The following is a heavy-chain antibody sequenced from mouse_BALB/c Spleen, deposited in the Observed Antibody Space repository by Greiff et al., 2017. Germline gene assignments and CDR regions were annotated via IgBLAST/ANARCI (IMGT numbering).Heavy chain of an antibody. J-gene: IGHJ4*01. D-gene: IGHD2-2*01. V-gene: IGHV5-17*02. CDR1: GFTFSSFG. CDR2: ISSGSSTI. Sequence: EVKLVESGGGLVQPGGSRKLSCAASGFTFSSFGMHWVRQAPEKGLEWVAYISSGSSTIYYADTVKGRFTISRDNPKNTLFLQMTSLRSEDTAMYYCARNGLRNAMDYWGQGTSVTVSS. CDR3: ARNGLRNAMDY.